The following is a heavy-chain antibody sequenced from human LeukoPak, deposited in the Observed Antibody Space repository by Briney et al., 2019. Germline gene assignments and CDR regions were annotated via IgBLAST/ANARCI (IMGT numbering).Heavy chain of an antibody. CDR1: GYSISSGYY. CDR3: GRFSWYRGIDY. V-gene: IGHV4-38-2*02. CDR2: INHSGST. D-gene: IGHD6-13*01. J-gene: IGHJ4*02. Sequence: PSETLSLTCTVSGYSISSGYYWGWIRQPPGKGLEWIGEINHSGSTNYNPSLKSRVTISVDTSKNQFSLKLSSVTAADTAVYYCGRFSWYRGIDYWGQGTLVTVSS.